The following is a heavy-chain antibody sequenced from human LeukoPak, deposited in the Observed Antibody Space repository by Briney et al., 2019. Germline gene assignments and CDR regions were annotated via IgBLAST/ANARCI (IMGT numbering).Heavy chain of an antibody. J-gene: IGHJ4*02. CDR3: AKVGESVVPFY. CDR2: ISGSGGST. CDR1: GFTFSDYY. D-gene: IGHD3-10*01. V-gene: IGHV3-23*01. Sequence: QSGGSLRLSCAASGFTFSDYYMSWIRQAPGKGLEWVSAISGSGGSTYYADSVKGRFTISRDNSKNTLYLQMNSLRAEDTAVYYCAKVGESVVPFYWGQGTLVTVSS.